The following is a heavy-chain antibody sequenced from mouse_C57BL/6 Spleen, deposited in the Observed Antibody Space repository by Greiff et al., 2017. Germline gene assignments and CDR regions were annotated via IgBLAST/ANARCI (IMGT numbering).Heavy chain of an antibody. CDR3: ARADLSRYCGSSYDAMDY. Sequence: DVMLVESGGGLVKPGGSLKLSCAASGFTFSSYAMSWVRQTPEKRLEWVGTISDGGSYTYYPNNLKGRVTISRHNAENNLYLQISHLKSEDTAMYYCARADLSRYCGSSYDAMDYWGQGTSVTVSS. CDR2: ISDGGSYT. J-gene: IGHJ4*01. V-gene: IGHV5-4*03. CDR1: GFTFSSYA. D-gene: IGHD1-1*01.